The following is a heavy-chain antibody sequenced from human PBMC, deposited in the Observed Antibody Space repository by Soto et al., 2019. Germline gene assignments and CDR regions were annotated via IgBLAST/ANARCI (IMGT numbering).Heavy chain of an antibody. CDR3: ARSRLINMMHCGWFDP. V-gene: IGHV6-1*01. J-gene: IGHJ5*02. CDR2: TYYRSKWYN. D-gene: IGHD3-22*01. CDR1: GASVSSNIAA. Sequence: SQPLSITCAISGASVSSNIAACNCIRQSPSRGLEWLGRTYYRSKWYNDYAVSVKSRITINPDTSKNQFSLQLNSVTPEDTAVYYCARSRLINMMHCGWFDPWGQGTLVTVSS.